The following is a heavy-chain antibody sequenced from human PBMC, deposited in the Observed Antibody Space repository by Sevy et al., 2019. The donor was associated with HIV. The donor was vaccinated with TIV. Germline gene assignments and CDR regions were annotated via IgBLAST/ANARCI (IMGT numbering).Heavy chain of an antibody. V-gene: IGHV3-23*01. CDR3: AKVLAGHDYGDYGFDY. CDR1: GFTFSSYA. D-gene: IGHD4-17*01. CDR2: ISGSGGST. Sequence: LSLTCAASGFTFSSYAMSWVRQAPGKGLEWVSAISGSGGSTYYADSVKGRFTISRDNSKNTLYLQMNSLRAEDTAVYYCAKVLAGHDYGDYGFDYWGQGTLVTVSS. J-gene: IGHJ4*02.